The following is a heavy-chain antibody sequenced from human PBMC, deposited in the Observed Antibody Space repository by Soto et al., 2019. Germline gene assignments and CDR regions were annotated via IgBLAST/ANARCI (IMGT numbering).Heavy chain of an antibody. J-gene: IGHJ3*02. Sequence: PSETLSLTCAVSGGSISSGGYSWSWIRRPPGKGLEWIGYIYHSGSTYYNPSLKSRVTISVDRSKNQFSLKLSSVTAADTAVYYCARDYSNDSSGYGAFDIWGQGTMVTVSS. CDR2: IYHSGST. CDR3: ARDYSNDSSGYGAFDI. CDR1: GGSISSGGYS. D-gene: IGHD3-22*01. V-gene: IGHV4-30-2*01.